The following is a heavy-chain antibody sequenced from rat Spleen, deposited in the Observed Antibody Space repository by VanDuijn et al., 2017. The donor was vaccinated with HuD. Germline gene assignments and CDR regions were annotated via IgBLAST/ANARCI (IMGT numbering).Heavy chain of an antibody. CDR3: ARPDNIGTTRGFDY. D-gene: IGHD1-5*01. V-gene: IGHV5-29*01. J-gene: IGHJ2*01. CDR1: GFIFSDYY. Sequence: EVQLEESDGGLVQPGRSQKLSCAAAGFIFSDYYMAWVRQAPTKGLEWVATTNYDGSRTYYRDSVKGRFTVSRDNAKSTLYLQMDSLRSEDTATYYCARPDNIGTTRGFDYWGQGVMVTVSS. CDR2: TNYDGSRT.